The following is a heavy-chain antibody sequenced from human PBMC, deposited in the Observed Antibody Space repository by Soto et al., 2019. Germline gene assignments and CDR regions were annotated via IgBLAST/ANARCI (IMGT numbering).Heavy chain of an antibody. V-gene: IGHV3-23*01. CDR2: ISGSGGST. J-gene: IGHJ4*02. Sequence: GGSLRLSCAASGFTFSSYAMSWVRQAPGKGLQWVSAISGSGGSTYYADSVKGRFTISRDNSKNTLYLQMNSLRAEDTAVYYCAKGYDYYDSPDWGQGTLVTVSS. CDR3: AKGYDYYDSPD. CDR1: GFTFSSYA. D-gene: IGHD3-22*01.